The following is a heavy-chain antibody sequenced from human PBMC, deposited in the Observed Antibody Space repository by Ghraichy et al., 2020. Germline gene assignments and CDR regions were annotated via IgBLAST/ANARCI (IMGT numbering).Heavy chain of an antibody. J-gene: IGHJ5*02. D-gene: IGHD6-19*01. V-gene: IGHV3-64D*06. CDR3: VKDHSSGWFGGWFDP. CDR2: INSNGGST. Sequence: GGSLRLSCSASGFTFSSYAMHWVRQAPGKGLEYVSAINSNGGSTYYADSVKGRFTISRDNSKNTLYLQMSSLRAEDTAVYYCVKDHSSGWFGGWFDPWGQGTLVTVSS. CDR1: GFTFSSYA.